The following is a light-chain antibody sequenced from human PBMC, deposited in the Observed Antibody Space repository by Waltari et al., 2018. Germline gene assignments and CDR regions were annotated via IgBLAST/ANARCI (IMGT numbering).Light chain of an antibody. V-gene: IGLV1-44*01. CDR3: ATWDDTLHGCWV. J-gene: IGLJ3*02. Sequence: QSVLTQPPSASGTPGQRVPIPCSGSSSNIGSDTVNWFQHLPGTAPKLLIYTNNQRPSGVPDRFTGCKSGTSASLAISGLQSEDEADYYCATWDDTLHGCWVFGGGTKLTVL. CDR1: SSNIGSDT. CDR2: TNN.